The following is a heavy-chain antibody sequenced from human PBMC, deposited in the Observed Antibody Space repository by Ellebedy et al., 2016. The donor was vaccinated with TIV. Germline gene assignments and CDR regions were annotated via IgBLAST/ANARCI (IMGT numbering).Heavy chain of an antibody. V-gene: IGHV1-46*01. CDR1: GYTFTSYY. J-gene: IGHJ4*02. D-gene: IGHD3-22*01. CDR3: ARGDKYYYDSSGYYYTY. Sequence: ASVKVSCRASGYTFTSYYMYWVRQAPGQGLEWMGIINPSAGSTNYAQKFQGRVTMTRDTSTSTVYMELSSLRSEDTAVYYCARGDKYYYDSSGYYYTYWGQGTLVTVSS. CDR2: INPSAGST.